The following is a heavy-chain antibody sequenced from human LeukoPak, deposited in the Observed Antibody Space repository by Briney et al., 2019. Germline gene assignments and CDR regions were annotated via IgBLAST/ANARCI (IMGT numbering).Heavy chain of an antibody. Sequence: PGGSLRLSCAASGFTFSSYGMHWVRQAPGKGLEWVAVISYDGSNKYYADSVKGRFTISRDNSKNTLYLQMNSLRAEATAVYYCAKGPDLGYYYDSSGHPFDYWGQGTLVTVSS. CDR2: ISYDGSNK. D-gene: IGHD3-22*01. CDR3: AKGPDLGYYYDSSGHPFDY. J-gene: IGHJ4*02. V-gene: IGHV3-30*18. CDR1: GFTFSSYG.